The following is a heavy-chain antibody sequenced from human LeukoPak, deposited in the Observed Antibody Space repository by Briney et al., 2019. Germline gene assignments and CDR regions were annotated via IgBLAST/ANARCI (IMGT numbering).Heavy chain of an antibody. Sequence: GGTLRLSCAASGFTFTHYGMNWVRQAPGKGLEWVANIKQDGSEKYYVDSVKGRLTISRDNAKNSLYLQMNSLRAEDTAVYYCARGIVLDYWGQGTLVTVSS. CDR1: GFTFTHYG. CDR2: IKQDGSEK. J-gene: IGHJ4*02. V-gene: IGHV3-7*01. CDR3: ARGIVLDY. D-gene: IGHD1-26*01.